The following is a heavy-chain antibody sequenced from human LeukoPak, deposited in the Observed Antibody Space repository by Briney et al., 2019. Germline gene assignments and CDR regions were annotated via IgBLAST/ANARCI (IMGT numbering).Heavy chain of an antibody. CDR3: ARTDTAMGPYYYYYYGMDV. CDR2: INAGNGNT. CDR1: GYTFTSYA. Sequence: ASVKVSCKASGYTFTSYAMHWVRQAPGQRLEWVGWINAGNGNTKYSQKFQGRVTITADESTSTAYMELSSLRSEDTAVYYCARTDTAMGPYYYYYYGMDVWGQGTTVTVSS. D-gene: IGHD5-18*01. V-gene: IGHV1-3*01. J-gene: IGHJ6*02.